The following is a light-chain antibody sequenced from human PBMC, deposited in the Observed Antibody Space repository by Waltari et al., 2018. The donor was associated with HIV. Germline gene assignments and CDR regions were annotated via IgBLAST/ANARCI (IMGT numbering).Light chain of an antibody. CDR3: QTWDTGPWV. V-gene: IGLV4-69*01. CDR1: SRHSSSA. J-gene: IGLJ3*02. CDR2: VNSDGRH. Sequence: QLILTQSPSASASLGASVTLTCTLRSRHSSSAFAWPTHQPEKGPRYLMKVNSDGRHRKGDGIPDRFSGSSSGPERYLTISSLQSEDEADYYCQTWDTGPWVFGGGTKLTVL.